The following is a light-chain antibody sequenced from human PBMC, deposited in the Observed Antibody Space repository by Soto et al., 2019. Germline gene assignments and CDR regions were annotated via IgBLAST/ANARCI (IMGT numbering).Light chain of an antibody. J-gene: IGLJ3*02. CDR3: CSYAGGSTWV. CDR2: EVT. Sequence: QSALTQPASVSGSPGQSITISCTGTSTDVGNYNLVSWYQQYPGKAPKLMIYEVTKRPSGVSHRFSGSKSGNTASLTISGLQAEDEAVYHCCSYAGGSTWVFGGGTKVTVL. V-gene: IGLV2-23*02. CDR1: STDVGNYNL.